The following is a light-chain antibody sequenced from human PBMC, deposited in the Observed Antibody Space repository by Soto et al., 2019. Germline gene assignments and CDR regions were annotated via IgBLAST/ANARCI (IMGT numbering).Light chain of an antibody. CDR1: SSNVGAGYD. V-gene: IGLV1-40*01. CDR3: HSYDSGLSSYV. CDR2: GNS. Sequence: QSVLTQPPSVSGAPGQWVTISCTGSSSNVGAGYDVHWYQQLPGTAPKLLIYGNSNRPSGVPDRFSGSKSGTSASLAITGLQAEDEADYYCHSYDSGLSSYVFGTGTKLTVL. J-gene: IGLJ1*01.